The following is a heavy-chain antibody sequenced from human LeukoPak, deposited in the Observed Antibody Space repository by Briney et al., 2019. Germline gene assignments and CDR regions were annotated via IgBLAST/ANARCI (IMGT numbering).Heavy chain of an antibody. CDR1: GYTFTSYG. D-gene: IGHD2-2*01. CDR3: ASYLLNPANRCRAYCYGMDV. Sequence: GASVKVSCKASGYTFTSYGISWVRQAPGQGLEWMGWISAYNGNTNYAQKLQGRVTMTTDTSTSTAYMELRSLRSDDTAVYYCASYLLNPANRCRAYCYGMDVWGQGTTVTVSS. J-gene: IGHJ6*02. CDR2: ISAYNGNT. V-gene: IGHV1-18*01.